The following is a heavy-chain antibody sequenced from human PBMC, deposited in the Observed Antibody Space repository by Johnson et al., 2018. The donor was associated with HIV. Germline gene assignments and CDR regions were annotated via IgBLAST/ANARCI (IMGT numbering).Heavy chain of an antibody. J-gene: IGHJ3*02. CDR3: ARVGWATSDAFDI. CDR1: GFTFGDYP. D-gene: IGHD5-12*01. Sequence: VQLVESGGGLVQPGRSLRLSCTTSGFTFGDYPLTWVRQAPGKGLEWVSGINWNGGSTGYADSVKGRFTISRDNAKNSMYLQMNSLRAEDTALYYCARVGWATSDAFDIWGQGTMVTVSS. CDR2: INWNGGST. V-gene: IGHV3-20*04.